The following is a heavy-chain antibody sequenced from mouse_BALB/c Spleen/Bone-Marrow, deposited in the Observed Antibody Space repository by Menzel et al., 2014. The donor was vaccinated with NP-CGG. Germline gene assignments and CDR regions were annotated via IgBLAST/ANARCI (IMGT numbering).Heavy chain of an antibody. J-gene: IGHJ2*01. V-gene: IGHV7-3*02. CDR3: ARDMGGLLFDS. D-gene: IGHD1-1*01. CDR2: IRNKAYGYTT. Sequence: DVKLVESGGGLVQPGGSLRLSCATSGFTFTDYYVNWVRQPPGKALEWLAFIRNKAYGYTTEYSASVKGRFTISRDNSQNILYLQTNTLRAEDSATYYCARDMGGLLFDSWGQGTTLSVSS. CDR1: GFTFTDYY.